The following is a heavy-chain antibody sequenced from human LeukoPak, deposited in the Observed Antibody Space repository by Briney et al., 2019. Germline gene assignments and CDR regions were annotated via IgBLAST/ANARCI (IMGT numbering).Heavy chain of an antibody. CDR3: ARVIGSGWPYGAFDI. V-gene: IGHV1-2*04. D-gene: IGHD6-19*01. CDR1: GYTFTGYY. J-gene: IGHJ3*02. CDR2: INPNSGGT. Sequence: ASVKVSCKASGYTFTGYYMHWVRQAPGQGLEWMGWINPNSGGTNYAQKFQGWVTMTRDTSISTAYMELSRLRSDDTAVYYCARVIGSGWPYGAFDIWGQGTMVTVSS.